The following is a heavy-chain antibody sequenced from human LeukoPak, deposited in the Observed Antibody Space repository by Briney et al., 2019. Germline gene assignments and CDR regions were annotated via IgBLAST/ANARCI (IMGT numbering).Heavy chain of an antibody. Sequence: PGGSLRLSCAASGFTFSSYEMNWVRQAPGKGLEWVSYISSSGSTIYYADSVKGRFTISRDNAKNSLYLQMNSLRAEDTAVYYCAKDPRSGWPYCFPYWGQGTLVTVSS. CDR3: AKDPRSGWPYCFPY. V-gene: IGHV3-48*03. CDR2: ISSSGSTI. D-gene: IGHD6-19*01. J-gene: IGHJ4*02. CDR1: GFTFSSYE.